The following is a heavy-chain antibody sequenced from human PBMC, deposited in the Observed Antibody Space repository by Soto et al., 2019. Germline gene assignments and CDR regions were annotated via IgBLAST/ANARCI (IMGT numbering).Heavy chain of an antibody. D-gene: IGHD5-12*01. V-gene: IGHV1-18*01. J-gene: IGHJ4*02. Sequence: ASVKVSCKASGYTFTSYGISWVRQAPGQGLEWMGWISAYNGNTNYAQKLQGRVTMTTDTSTSTAYMELRSLRSDDTAVYYCARARVRGPRWRGYSDYDFGYWGQGTLVTVSS. CDR2: ISAYNGNT. CDR1: GYTFTSYG. CDR3: ARARVRGPRWRGYSDYDFGY.